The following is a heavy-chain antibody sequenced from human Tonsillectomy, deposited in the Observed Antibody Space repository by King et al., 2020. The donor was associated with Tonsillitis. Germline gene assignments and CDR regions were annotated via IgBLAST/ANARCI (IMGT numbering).Heavy chain of an antibody. J-gene: IGHJ4*02. V-gene: IGHV4-59*01. Sequence: QLQESGPGLVKPSETLSLTCTVSGGSISSYYWSWIRQPPGKALEWIGYIFYSGSTNYNPSLKSRVTISVDTSKNQFSLKLSSVTAADTAVYYCARETGYPYGHGIDYWGQGTLVTVSS. D-gene: IGHD5-18*01. CDR1: GGSISSYY. CDR2: IFYSGST. CDR3: ARETGYPYGHGIDY.